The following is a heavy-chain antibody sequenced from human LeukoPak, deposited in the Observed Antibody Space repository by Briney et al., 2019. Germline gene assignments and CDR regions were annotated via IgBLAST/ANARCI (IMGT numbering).Heavy chain of an antibody. CDR1: GGSISSYY. D-gene: IGHD3-22*01. Sequence: SETLSLTCTVSGGSISSYYWSWIRQPPGKGLEWIGRIYTSGSTNYNPSLKSRVTISVDTSKNQFSLKLSSVTAADTAVYYCARATYDGYYYYYMDVWGKGTTVIVSS. CDR2: IYTSGST. V-gene: IGHV4-4*07. J-gene: IGHJ6*03. CDR3: ARATYDGYYYYYMDV.